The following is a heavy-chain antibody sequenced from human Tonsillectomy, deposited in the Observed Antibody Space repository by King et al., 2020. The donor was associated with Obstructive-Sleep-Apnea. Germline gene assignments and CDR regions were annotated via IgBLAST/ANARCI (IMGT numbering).Heavy chain of an antibody. D-gene: IGHD6-13*01. CDR1: GGSISSSSYY. J-gene: IGHJ4*02. Sequence: QLQLQESGPGLVKPSETLSLICTVSGGSISSSSYYLGWIRQPPGKGLEWIGSVYYGGSTYYSRSLKSRVTISMDTSSNQFSLKLSSVTAADTAVYYCARPGFATAAGYFDYWGQGTLVTVSS. CDR2: VYYGGST. CDR3: ARPGFATAAGYFDY. V-gene: IGHV4-39*07.